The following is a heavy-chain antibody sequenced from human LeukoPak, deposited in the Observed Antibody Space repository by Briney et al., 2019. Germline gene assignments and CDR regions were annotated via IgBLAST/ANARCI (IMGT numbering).Heavy chain of an antibody. CDR3: ARVRVRGVIKGNWFDP. J-gene: IGHJ5*02. D-gene: IGHD3-10*01. V-gene: IGHV4-4*02. CDR1: GGSIGASINSPNW. Sequence: SETLSLTCAVSGGSIGASINSPNWWSWVRQPPGKGLEWIGEIFHSGSTNYNPSLKSRVTMSVDKSKNQFSLNLTSVTAADTAVYFCARVRVRGVIKGNWFDPWGQGTLVTVSS. CDR2: IFHSGST.